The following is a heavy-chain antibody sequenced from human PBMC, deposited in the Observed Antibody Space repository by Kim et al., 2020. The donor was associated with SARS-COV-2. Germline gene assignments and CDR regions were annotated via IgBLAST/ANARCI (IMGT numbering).Heavy chain of an antibody. J-gene: IGHJ6*02. D-gene: IGHD6-13*01. V-gene: IGHV1-69*13. CDR3: ATPEGGRSWYYYYGMDV. CDR1: GGTFSSYA. CDR2: IIPIFGTA. Sequence: SVKVSCKASGGTFSSYAISWVRQAPGQGLEWMGGIIPIFGTANYAQKFQGRVTITADESTSTAYMELSSLRSEDTAVYYCATPEGGRSWYYYYGMDVWGQGTTVTVSS.